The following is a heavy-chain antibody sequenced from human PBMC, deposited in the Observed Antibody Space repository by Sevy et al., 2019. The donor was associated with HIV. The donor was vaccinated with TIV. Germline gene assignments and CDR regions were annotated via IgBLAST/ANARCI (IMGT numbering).Heavy chain of an antibody. Sequence: GESLKISCKGSGYSFTSYWIGWVRQIPGKGLEWMGIIYPGDSDTRYSPSFQGQVTISADKSISTAYLQRSSLKASDTGRYYFARGQVVALRGVFDIWGQGTMVTVSS. V-gene: IGHV5-51*01. D-gene: IGHD3-22*01. CDR2: IYPGDSDT. CDR3: ARGQVVALRGVFDI. J-gene: IGHJ3*02. CDR1: GYSFTSYW.